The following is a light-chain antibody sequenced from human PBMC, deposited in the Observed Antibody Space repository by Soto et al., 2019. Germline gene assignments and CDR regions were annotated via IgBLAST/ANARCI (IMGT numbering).Light chain of an antibody. CDR2: EVS. Sequence: QCALAQPASVSGAPGQAITISCTGNRSDISAYDYVSWYQQHPDKAPKLMIYEVSNRPSGVSNRFSGSKSVNTATLTISGLQADDEADYYCSSYTSSSTRVFGTGTKVTVL. V-gene: IGLV2-14*03. J-gene: IGLJ1*01. CDR1: RSDISAYDY. CDR3: SSYTSSSTRV.